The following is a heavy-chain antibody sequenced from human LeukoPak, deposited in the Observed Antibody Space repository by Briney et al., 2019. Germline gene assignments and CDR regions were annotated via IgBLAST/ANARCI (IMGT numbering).Heavy chain of an antibody. CDR1: GGSISSGGYY. D-gene: IGHD1-26*01. CDR2: IYYSGST. V-gene: IGHV4-31*03. CDR3: ARRTATSLLGATDAFDI. Sequence: SQTLSLTCTVSGGSISSGGYYWSWIRQHPGKGLEWIGYIYYSGSTYYNPSLKSRVTISVDTSKNQFSLKLSSVTAADTAVYYCARRTATSLLGATDAFDIWGQGTMVTVSS. J-gene: IGHJ3*02.